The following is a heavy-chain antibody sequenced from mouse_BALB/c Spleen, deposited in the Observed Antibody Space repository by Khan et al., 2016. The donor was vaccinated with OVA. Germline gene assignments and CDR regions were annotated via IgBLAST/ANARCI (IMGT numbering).Heavy chain of an antibody. CDR2: ISTYSGST. J-gene: IGHJ2*01. Sequence: QVQLKQSGPELVRPGVSVKISCKGSGYTFTDYAMYWVKQSHAKSLEWIGLISTYSGSTNYNQKFKGKVTMTVDKSSSADYMELARLTSEDSAIYYCARPAYDGYYDYWGQGTARTVSS. V-gene: IGHV1S137*01. CDR1: GYTFTDYA. D-gene: IGHD2-3*01. CDR3: ARPAYDGYYDY.